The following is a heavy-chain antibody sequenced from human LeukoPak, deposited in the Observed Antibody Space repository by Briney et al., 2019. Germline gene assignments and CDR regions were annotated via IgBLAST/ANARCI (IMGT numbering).Heavy chain of an antibody. CDR2: IIPILGIA. Sequence: SVKVSCKASGGTFSSYAISWVRQAPGQGLEWMGRIIPILGIANYAQKFQGRVTITADKSTSTAYMELSSLRSGDTAVYYCARGAIVMTTGLFDPWGQGTLVTVSS. CDR1: GGTFSSYA. J-gene: IGHJ5*02. D-gene: IGHD4-17*01. V-gene: IGHV1-69*04. CDR3: ARGAIVMTTGLFDP.